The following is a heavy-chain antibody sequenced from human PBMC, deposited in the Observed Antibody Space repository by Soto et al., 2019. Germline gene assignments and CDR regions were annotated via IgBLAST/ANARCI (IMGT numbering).Heavy chain of an antibody. J-gene: IGHJ4*02. CDR3: AIVVRPPPNFDY. V-gene: IGHV4-31*03. Sequence: SETLSLTCTVSGGSISSGGYYWSWIRQHPGKGLEWIGYIYYSGSTYYNPSLKSRVTISVDTSKNQFSLKLSSVTAADTAVYYCAIVVRPPPNFDYWGQGTLVTVSS. CDR1: GGSISSGGYY. CDR2: IYYSGST.